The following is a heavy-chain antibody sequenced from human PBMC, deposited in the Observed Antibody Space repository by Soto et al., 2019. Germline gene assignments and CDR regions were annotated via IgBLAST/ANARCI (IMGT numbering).Heavy chain of an antibody. D-gene: IGHD3-22*01. V-gene: IGHV3-74*01. CDR2: LNDDGSTT. CDR3: TRASYYYDSSGYSYAFDI. Sequence: EVQLVESEGGLVQPGGSLRLSCAASGFTFNSYWMHWVRQAPGKGLVWVSRLNDDGSTTNYADSVKGLFTISRDHAKNTMYLQMNSLRAEDTAVYYCTRASYYYDSSGYSYAFDIWGQGTMVTVSS. J-gene: IGHJ3*02. CDR1: GFTFNSYW.